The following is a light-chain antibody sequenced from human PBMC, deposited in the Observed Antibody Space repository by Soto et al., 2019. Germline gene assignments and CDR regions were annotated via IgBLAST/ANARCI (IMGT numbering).Light chain of an antibody. CDR1: SSDVGTFNL. V-gene: IGLV2-23*02. Sequence: QSVLTQVASVSGSPGQSITISCTGTSSDVGTFNLVSWYQQHPGKAPRLMVYEVIKRPSGVSNRFSGSKSGNTASLTISGLQAEDEADYYCCSYEGRRVYVFGTVTEVTVL. CDR2: EVI. CDR3: CSYEGRRVYV. J-gene: IGLJ1*01.